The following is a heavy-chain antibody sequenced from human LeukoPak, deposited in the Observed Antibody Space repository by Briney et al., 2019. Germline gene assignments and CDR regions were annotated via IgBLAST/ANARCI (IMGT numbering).Heavy chain of an antibody. J-gene: IGHJ3*02. CDR2: IYYSGST. D-gene: IGHD3-22*01. V-gene: IGHV4-59*01. CDR3: ANHSPTYYYDSSGPNHAFDI. CDR1: GGSISSYY. Sequence: SETLSLTCTVSGGSISSYYWSWIRQPPGKGLEWIGYIYYSGSTNYSPSLKSRVTISVDTSKNQFSLKLSSVTAADTAVYYCANHSPTYYYDSSGPNHAFDIWGQGTMVTVSS.